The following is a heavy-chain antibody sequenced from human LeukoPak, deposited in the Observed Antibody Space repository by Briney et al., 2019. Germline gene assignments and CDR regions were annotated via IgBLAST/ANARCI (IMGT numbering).Heavy chain of an antibody. CDR2: INPNSGGT. D-gene: IGHD4-17*01. V-gene: IGHV1-2*02. CDR3: ASDLMTTVPTAVDY. Sequence: ASVKVSCKASGYTFTGYYMHWVRQAPGQGLEWMGWINPNSGGTNYAQKFQGRVTMTRDTSISTAYMELSRLRSDDTAVYYCASDLMTTVPTAVDYWGQGPLVTVSS. J-gene: IGHJ4*02. CDR1: GYTFTGYY.